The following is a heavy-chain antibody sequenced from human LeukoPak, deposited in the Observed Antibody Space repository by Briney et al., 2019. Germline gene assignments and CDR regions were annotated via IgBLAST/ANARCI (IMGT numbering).Heavy chain of an antibody. D-gene: IGHD6-19*01. J-gene: IGHJ4*02. CDR2: ISSGSSYM. Sequence: PGGSLRLSCAASGFTFSDYSMKWVRQAPGKGLEWVSSISSGSSYMYYADSLKGRFTISRDNAKNSLYLQMNSLRAEDQAVYYCGGSSTLIGVVGTWALGFWGQGIL. CDR1: GFTFSDYS. V-gene: IGHV3-21*01. CDR3: GGSSTLIGVVGTWALGF.